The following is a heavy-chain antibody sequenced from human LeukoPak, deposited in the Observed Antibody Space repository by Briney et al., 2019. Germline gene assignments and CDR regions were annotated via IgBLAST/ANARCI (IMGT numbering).Heavy chain of an antibody. V-gene: IGHV3-23*01. CDR2: IGDSGSST. Sequence: PGGSLRLSCAASGFTFSNYWMTWVRQVPGKGLEWVSSIGDSGSSTYYADSVKGRFIISRDNSKNTLYLQMSSLRVEDTAIYYCARRPYAGAFDIWGQGTMVTVSS. CDR1: GFTFSNYW. CDR3: ARRPYAGAFDI. J-gene: IGHJ3*02. D-gene: IGHD4-17*01.